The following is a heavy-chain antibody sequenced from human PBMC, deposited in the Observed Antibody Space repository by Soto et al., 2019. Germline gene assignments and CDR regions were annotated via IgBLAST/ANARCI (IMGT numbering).Heavy chain of an antibody. CDR2: IYYSGST. CDR1: GGSISSGDYY. Sequence: SETLSLTCTVSGGSISSGDYYWNWIRQPPGKGLEWIAYIYYSGSTYYHPSLKSRVTISIDTSKNQFSLKLTSVTAADTAVYYCARSGRGYSNYVLDYWGQGTLVTVSS. V-gene: IGHV4-30-4*01. J-gene: IGHJ4*02. D-gene: IGHD4-4*01. CDR3: ARSGRGYSNYVLDY.